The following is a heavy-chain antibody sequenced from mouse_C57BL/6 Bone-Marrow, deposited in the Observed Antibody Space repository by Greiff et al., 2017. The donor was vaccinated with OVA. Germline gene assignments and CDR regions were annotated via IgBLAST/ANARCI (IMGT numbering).Heavy chain of an antibody. CDR1: GYTFTSYG. CDR3: ARSVYYGRPYWYFDV. CDR2: IYPRSGNT. D-gene: IGHD1-1*01. J-gene: IGHJ1*03. V-gene: IGHV1-81*01. Sequence: QVQLKESGAELARPGASVKLSCKASGYTFTSYGISWVKQRTGQGLEWIGEIYPRSGNTYYNEKFKGKATLTADKSSSTAYMELRSLTSEDYAVYFCARSVYYGRPYWYFDVWGTGTTVTVSS.